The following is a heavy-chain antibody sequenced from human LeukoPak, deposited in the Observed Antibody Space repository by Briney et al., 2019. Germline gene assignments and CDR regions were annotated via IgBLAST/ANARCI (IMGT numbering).Heavy chain of an antibody. CDR2: IKQDGSEK. Sequence: PGGSLRLSCAASGFTFSDYYMSWIRQAPGKGLEWVANIKQDGSEKYYVDSVKGRFTISRDNAKNSLYLQMNSLRAEDTAVYYCARDDSTGGYYYFDYWGQGTLVTVSS. CDR1: GFTFSDYY. J-gene: IGHJ4*02. V-gene: IGHV3-7*01. D-gene: IGHD3-22*01. CDR3: ARDDSTGGYYYFDY.